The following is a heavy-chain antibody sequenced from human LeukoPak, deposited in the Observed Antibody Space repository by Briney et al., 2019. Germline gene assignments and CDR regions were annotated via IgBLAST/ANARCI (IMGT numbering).Heavy chain of an antibody. CDR1: GFTFSNSV. CDR3: AKDNVAAAGRYFDY. J-gene: IGHJ4*02. CDR2: INDNGYNT. Sequence: GGSLRLSCSASGFTFSNSVMHWVRQAPGKGLEYVAIINDNGYNTDYAGSVKGRFTVARDNSKNTLYLQMHSLRAEDTAVYYCAKDNVAAAGRYFDYWGQGTLVTVSS. D-gene: IGHD6-13*01. V-gene: IGHV3-64*04.